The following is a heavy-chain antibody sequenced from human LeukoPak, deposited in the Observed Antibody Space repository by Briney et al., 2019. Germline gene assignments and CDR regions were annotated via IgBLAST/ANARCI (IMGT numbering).Heavy chain of an antibody. J-gene: IGHJ3*02. CDR2: ISYDGSNK. D-gene: IGHD1-20*01. V-gene: IGHV3-30*03. Sequence: GGSLRLSCAVSGFTFSNYGMHWVRQAPGKGLEWVALISYDGSNKYYVDSVKGRFTISRDNSKNTLYLQMNSLRAENTAVYYCATLTGTRTKRGDAFVIWGQGQWSPSLQ. CDR1: GFTFSNYG. CDR3: ATLTGTRTKRGDAFVI.